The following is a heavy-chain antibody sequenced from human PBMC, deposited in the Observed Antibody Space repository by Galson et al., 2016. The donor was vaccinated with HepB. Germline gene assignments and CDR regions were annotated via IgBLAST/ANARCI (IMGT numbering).Heavy chain of an antibody. CDR2: IYHTGTT. V-gene: IGHV4-4*02. CDR3: AGGKLASGWGY. J-gene: IGHJ4*02. Sequence: SETLSLTCAVSGDSISRDTWWRCIRQPPGKGLEWIGEIYHTGTTNYNPSLKSRVTMSLDKSKNQFSLMVTSVTAADTALYYCAGGKLASGWGYWGQGTLVTVSS. CDR1: GDSISRDTW. D-gene: IGHD4-23*01.